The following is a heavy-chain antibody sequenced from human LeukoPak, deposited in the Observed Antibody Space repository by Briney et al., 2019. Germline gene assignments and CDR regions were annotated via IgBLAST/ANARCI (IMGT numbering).Heavy chain of an antibody. CDR3: AKQRIAAAGTKALRSNFDY. Sequence: GGSLRLSCAASGFTFSSYSMNWVRQAPGKGLKWVSSISSSSSYIYYADSVKGRFTISRDNAKNSLYLQMNSLRAEDTAVYYYAKQRIAAAGTKALRSNFDYWGQGTLVTVSS. J-gene: IGHJ4*02. V-gene: IGHV3-21*04. CDR2: ISSSSSYI. CDR1: GFTFSSYS. D-gene: IGHD6-13*01.